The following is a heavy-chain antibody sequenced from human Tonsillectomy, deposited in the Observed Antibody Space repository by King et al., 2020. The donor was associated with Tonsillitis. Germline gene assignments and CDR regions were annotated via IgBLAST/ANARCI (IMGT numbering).Heavy chain of an antibody. CDR2: ISGSGGST. D-gene: IGHD6-19*01. CDR1: GFTFSSYA. V-gene: IGHV3-23*01. Sequence: EVQLLESGGDLVQPGGSLRLSCAASGFTFSSYAMSWVRQAPGKGLEWVSTISGSGGSTYYADSVKGRFTISRDNSKNTLYLQMNSLRADDTAVYYCAKGAPGIAVAGSGAFDNWGQGTLVTVSS. J-gene: IGHJ4*02. CDR3: AKGAPGIAVAGSGAFDN.